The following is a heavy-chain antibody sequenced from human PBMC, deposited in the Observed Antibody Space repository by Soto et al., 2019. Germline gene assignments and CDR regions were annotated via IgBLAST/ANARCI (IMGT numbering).Heavy chain of an antibody. CDR1: GFTFSSYG. CDR3: AKVGGDYPTYNWFVP. J-gene: IGHJ5*02. CDR2: ISYDGSNK. V-gene: IGHV3-30*18. D-gene: IGHD4-17*01. Sequence: QVQLVESGGGVVQPGRSLRLSCAASGFTFSSYGMHWVRQAPGKGLEWVAVISYDGSNKYYADSVKGRFTISRDNSKNTLYLQMNSLRAEDTAVYYCAKVGGDYPTYNWFVPWGQGTLVTVSS.